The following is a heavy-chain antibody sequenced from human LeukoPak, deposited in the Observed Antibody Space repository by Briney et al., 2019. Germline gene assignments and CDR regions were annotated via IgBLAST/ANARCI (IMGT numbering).Heavy chain of an antibody. CDR1: EFTFSSYA. D-gene: IGHD2-8*02. J-gene: IGHJ6*03. CDR3: ARASVGWWHDRPYYVDV. Sequence: GGSLRLSCAASEFTFSSYAMHWVRQAPGKGLEWVAVISYDGSNKYYADSVKGRFTISRDNSKNTLYLQMNSLRAEDTAAYYCARASVGWWHDRPYYVDVWGKGTTVTVSS. CDR2: ISYDGSNK. V-gene: IGHV3-30*04.